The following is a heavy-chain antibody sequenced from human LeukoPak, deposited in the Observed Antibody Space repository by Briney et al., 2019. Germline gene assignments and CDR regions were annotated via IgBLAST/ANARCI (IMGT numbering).Heavy chain of an antibody. CDR3: ARGSCSYGYHNFDY. J-gene: IGHJ4*02. Sequence: PAGGSLRLPCAASGFTFSSYGMHWVRQAPGKGLEWVAFIWYDGSNKYYAHSVKRLYTISRENHKHSLYLQIKRLRAEDTGVFVCARGSCSYGYHNFDYWGQGTLVTVSS. CDR2: IWYDGSNK. V-gene: IGHV3-33*01. D-gene: IGHD5-18*01. CDR1: GFTFSSYG.